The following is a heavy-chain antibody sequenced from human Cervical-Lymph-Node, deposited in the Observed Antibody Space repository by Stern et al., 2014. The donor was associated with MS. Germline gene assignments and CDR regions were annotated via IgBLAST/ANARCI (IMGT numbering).Heavy chain of an antibody. CDR2: IIPLIGMA. J-gene: IGHJ4*02. V-gene: IGHV1-69*09. CDR3: AKDMEKQDQ. CDR1: GDSLRSLS. Sequence: QVLLVQSGAEVKKPGSSVKVSCKAPGDSLRSLSISWVRQAPGQGLEWVGRIIPLIGMANYARKFQGRVTITADKGTSTVYLELSGLRSEDTAVYLCAKDMEKQDQWGQGTLVTVSS. D-gene: IGHD2-2*01.